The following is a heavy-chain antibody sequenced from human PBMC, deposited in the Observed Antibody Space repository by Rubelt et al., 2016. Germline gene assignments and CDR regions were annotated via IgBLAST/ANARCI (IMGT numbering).Heavy chain of an antibody. CDR3: ARDAARIYYGMDV. J-gene: IGHJ6*02. CDR1: GYTFTNYA. D-gene: IGHD6-6*01. V-gene: IGHV1-3*01. Sequence: QVQLVQSGAEVKKPGASVKVSCKASGYTFTNYALHWVRQAPGKRLEWMGWIHAGNGNPKYSVKFQGSGTITMETSASTAYMELSSLRSEDTAVYYCARDAARIYYGMDVWGQGTTVTVSS. CDR2: IHAGNGNP.